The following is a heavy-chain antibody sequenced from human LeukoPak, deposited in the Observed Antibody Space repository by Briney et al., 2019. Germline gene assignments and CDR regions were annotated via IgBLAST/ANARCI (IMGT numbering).Heavy chain of an antibody. Sequence: GGSLRLSCAASGFTFSSYGIHWVRQAPGKGLEWVAVISYDGSNKYYADSVKGRFTISRDNSKNTLYLQMNSLRAEDTAVYYCARGRKYQQFRRAAFDIWGQGTMVTVSS. CDR3: ARGRKYQQFRRAAFDI. CDR1: GFTFSSYG. D-gene: IGHD2-2*01. CDR2: ISYDGSNK. V-gene: IGHV3-30*03. J-gene: IGHJ3*02.